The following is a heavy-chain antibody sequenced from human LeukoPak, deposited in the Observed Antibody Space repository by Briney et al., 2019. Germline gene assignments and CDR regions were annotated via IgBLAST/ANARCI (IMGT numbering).Heavy chain of an antibody. Sequence: GASVKVSSKASGYTFTRYYMHWVRQAPGQGLEWMGIINPSGGSTSYAQKFQGRVTMTRDTSTCTVYMELSSLRSEDTAVFYCAGGLERRPPHYWGQGTLVTVSS. V-gene: IGHV1-46*01. D-gene: IGHD1-1*01. CDR3: AGGLERRPPHY. CDR2: INPSGGST. J-gene: IGHJ4*02. CDR1: GYTFTRYY.